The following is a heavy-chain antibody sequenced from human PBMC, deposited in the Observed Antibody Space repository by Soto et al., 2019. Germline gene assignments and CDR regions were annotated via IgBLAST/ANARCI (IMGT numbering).Heavy chain of an antibody. V-gene: IGHV1-2*02. J-gene: IGHJ4*02. CDR1: GDSFIAHY. CDR3: ARDVNPYFGPGSLHGYFDY. CDR2: TNPNNGST. D-gene: IGHD3-10*01. Sequence: QVQLVQSGADVKKPGASVKVSCKVSGDSFIAHYIHWVRQAPGKGFEWIGWTNPNNGSTKYSQKCQGRVTMTRDTSITTVYVQLSRLTSDDTAVYFCARDVNPYFGPGSLHGYFDYWGQGTLVVVSS.